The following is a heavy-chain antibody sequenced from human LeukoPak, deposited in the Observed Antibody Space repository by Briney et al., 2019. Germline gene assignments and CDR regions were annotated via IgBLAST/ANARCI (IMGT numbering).Heavy chain of an antibody. J-gene: IGHJ4*02. Sequence: SETLSLTCAVYGGSFSGYYWSWIRQPPGKGLEWIGEINHSGSTNYNPSLKSRVTISVDTSKNQISLKVRSVTAADTAMYYCARENWVFDYWGQGILVTVSS. V-gene: IGHV4-34*01. D-gene: IGHD7-27*01. CDR1: GGSFSGYY. CDR2: INHSGST. CDR3: ARENWVFDY.